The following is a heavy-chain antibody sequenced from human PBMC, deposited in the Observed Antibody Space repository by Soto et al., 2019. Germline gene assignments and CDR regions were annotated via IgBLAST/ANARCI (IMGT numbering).Heavy chain of an antibody. J-gene: IGHJ4*02. CDR2: INSDETST. V-gene: IGHV3-74*01. CDR1: GFTFSSYW. Sequence: EVQLVESGGGLVQPGGSLRLSCAASGFTFSSYWMHWVRQAPGKGLEWVSRINSDETSTNYADSVKGRFTISRDNAKNTLYLQMNSLRAEDTAVYYCARLMMIRGVIADYWGQGTLVTVSS. CDR3: ARLMMIRGVIADY. D-gene: IGHD3-10*01.